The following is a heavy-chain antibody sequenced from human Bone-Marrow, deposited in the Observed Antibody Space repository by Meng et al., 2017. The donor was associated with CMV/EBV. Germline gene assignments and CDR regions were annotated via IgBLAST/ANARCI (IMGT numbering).Heavy chain of an antibody. CDR3: ARTSSWYASDF. CDR1: GGSISGYH. J-gene: IGHJ4*02. CDR2: IYYSGST. V-gene: IGHV4-59*01. Sequence: SETLSLTCTVSGGSISGYHWSWIRQPPGKGLEWIGYIYYSGSTNYNPSPNSRFTISIDTSKSQFSLKVFSVTAADTAVYYCARTSSWYASDFWGQGALVTVSS. D-gene: IGHD6-13*01.